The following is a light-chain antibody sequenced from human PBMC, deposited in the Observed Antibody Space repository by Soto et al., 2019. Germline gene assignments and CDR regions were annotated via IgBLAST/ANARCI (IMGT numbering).Light chain of an antibody. CDR1: QSVLYSSNNKNY. CDR3: QQYSSAPPT. CDR2: WAS. J-gene: IGKJ2*01. Sequence: DIVMTQSPNSLAVSLGQRATINCKSSQSVLYSSNNKNYLAWYQQKPGHPPKLLIYWASTRESGVPDRFSGSGSGTDFTLTISGLQAEDVAVYYCQQYSSAPPTFGQGTKLEIK. V-gene: IGKV4-1*01.